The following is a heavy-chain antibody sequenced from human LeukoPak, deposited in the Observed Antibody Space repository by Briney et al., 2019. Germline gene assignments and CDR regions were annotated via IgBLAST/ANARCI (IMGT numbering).Heavy chain of an antibody. Sequence: ASVKVSCKASGGTFSSYAISWVRQAPGQGLEWMGGIIPIFGTANYAQKFQGRVTITADKSTSTAYMELSSLRSADTAVYYCAGGDIVAYYFDYWGQGTLVTVSS. CDR2: IIPIFGTA. CDR3: AGGDIVAYYFDY. CDR1: GGTFSSYA. J-gene: IGHJ4*02. D-gene: IGHD5-12*01. V-gene: IGHV1-69*06.